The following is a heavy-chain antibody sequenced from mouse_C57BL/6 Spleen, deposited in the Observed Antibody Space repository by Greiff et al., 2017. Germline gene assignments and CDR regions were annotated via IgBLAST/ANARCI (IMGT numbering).Heavy chain of an antibody. CDR1: GYAFTNYL. J-gene: IGHJ4*01. D-gene: IGHD1-1*01. V-gene: IGHV1-54*01. Sequence: QVQLQQSGAELVRPGTSVKVSCKASGYAFTNYLIEWVKQRPGQGLEWIGVINPGSGGTNYTEKFKGKATLTADKSSSTAYMQLSSLTSEDSAVYCCARTVVEDYAMDYWGQGTSVTVSS. CDR2: INPGSGGT. CDR3: ARTVVEDYAMDY.